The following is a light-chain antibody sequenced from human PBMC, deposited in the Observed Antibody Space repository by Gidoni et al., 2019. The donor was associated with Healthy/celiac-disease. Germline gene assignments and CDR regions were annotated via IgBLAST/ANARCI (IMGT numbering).Light chain of an antibody. CDR1: SSDVGGYNY. V-gene: IGLV2-8*01. CDR3: SSYAGSNIVV. CDR2: EVS. Sequence: QSALTQPPSASGSPGQPVTISCTGTSSDVGGYNYVSWYQQHPGKAPKLMIYEVSKRPSGVPDRFFGSKSGNTASLTVSGLQAEDEADYYCSSYAGSNIVVFGGGTKLTVL. J-gene: IGLJ2*01.